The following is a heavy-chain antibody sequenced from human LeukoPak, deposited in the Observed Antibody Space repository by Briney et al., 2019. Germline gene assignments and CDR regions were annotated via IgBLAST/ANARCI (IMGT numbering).Heavy chain of an antibody. CDR1: GGSTSSGGYY. D-gene: IGHD4-17*01. Sequence: SETLSLTCTVSGGSTSSGGYYWSWIRQHPGKGLEWIGYIYYSGSTNYNPSLKSRVTISVDTSKNQFSLKLSSVTAADTAVYYCARDATDYGDYGGGGVWDNWFDPWGQGTLVTVSS. CDR3: ARDATDYGDYGGGGVWDNWFDP. CDR2: IYYSGST. J-gene: IGHJ5*02. V-gene: IGHV4-61*08.